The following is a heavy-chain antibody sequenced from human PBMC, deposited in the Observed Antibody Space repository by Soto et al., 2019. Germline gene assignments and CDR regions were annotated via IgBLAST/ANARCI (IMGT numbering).Heavy chain of an antibody. CDR3: ARVGAYYYDSSGYYEDY. CDR2: IYYSGST. Sequence: PSETLSLTCTVSGGSISSYYWSWIRQPPGKGLEWIGYIYYSGSTNYNPSLKSRVTISVDTSKNQFSLKLSSVTAADTAVYYCARVGAYYYDSSGYYEDYWGQGTLVTVSS. V-gene: IGHV4-59*01. D-gene: IGHD3-22*01. J-gene: IGHJ4*02. CDR1: GGSISSYY.